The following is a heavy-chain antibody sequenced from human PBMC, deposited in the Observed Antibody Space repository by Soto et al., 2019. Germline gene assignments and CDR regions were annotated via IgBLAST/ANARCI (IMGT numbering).Heavy chain of an antibody. Sequence: QVQLQESGPGLVKPSETLSLTCTVSRGSVSGYYWAWVRQPPGKGLEYIGYLYFNGGTNYSPSLMNRVTMTLDTSTNQLSLKLTSVTAADSAVYFCARKSHYVPRSSVGETYFDPWGQGTLVTVSS. D-gene: IGHD1-26*01. J-gene: IGHJ5*02. CDR3: ARKSHYVPRSSVGETYFDP. CDR2: LYFNGGT. CDR1: RGSVSGYY. V-gene: IGHV4-59*02.